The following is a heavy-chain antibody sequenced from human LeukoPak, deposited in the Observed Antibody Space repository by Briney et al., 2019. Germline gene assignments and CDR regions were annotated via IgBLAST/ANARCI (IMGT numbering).Heavy chain of an antibody. V-gene: IGHV4-34*01. CDR3: ASGGVLTYYYGSGSVDY. Sequence: SETLSLTCAVYGGSFSGYYWSWIRQPPGKGLEWIGEINRSGSTNYNPSLKSRVTISVDTSKNQLSLKLSSVTAADTAVYYCASGGVLTYYYGSGSVDYWGQGTLVTVSS. D-gene: IGHD3-10*01. J-gene: IGHJ4*02. CDR2: INRSGST. CDR1: GGSFSGYY.